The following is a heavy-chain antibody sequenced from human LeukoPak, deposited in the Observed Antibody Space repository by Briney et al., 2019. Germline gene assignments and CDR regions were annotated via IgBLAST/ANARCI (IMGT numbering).Heavy chain of an antibody. D-gene: IGHD3-10*01. CDR3: ASVPLDDASRHYYPH. CDR2: INTGNGNT. CDR1: GYTFTNYG. J-gene: IGHJ1*01. V-gene: IGHV1-3*04. Sequence: GSVKVSCKTSGYTFTNYGMHWVRQAPRQSPEWMGWINTGNGNTKSSQKFQDRVTLTRDTSASTAYMELNSLSSEDTAVYYCASVPLDDASRHYYPHWGQGTLVTVSS.